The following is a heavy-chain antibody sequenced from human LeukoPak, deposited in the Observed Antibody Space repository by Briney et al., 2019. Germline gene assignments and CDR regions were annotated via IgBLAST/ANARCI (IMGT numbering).Heavy chain of an antibody. D-gene: IGHD3-10*01. J-gene: IGHJ4*02. CDR1: GYTFIGYY. V-gene: IGHV1-2*02. CDR3: ARDRPLDADDYYGFYYFDY. CDR2: INPNRDGT. Sequence: ASVKVSCKASGYTFIGYYMHWVRQAPGEGLEWMGSINPNRDGTGYAQKFQGRVTMTRDTSINTAYMELSRLRSDDTAVYYCARDRPLDADDYYGFYYFDYWGQGTLVTVSS.